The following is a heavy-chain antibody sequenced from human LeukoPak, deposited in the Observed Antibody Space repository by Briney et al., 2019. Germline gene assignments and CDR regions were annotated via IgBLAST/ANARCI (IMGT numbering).Heavy chain of an antibody. J-gene: IGHJ3*02. CDR3: ARTKDIVLMVYAYDAFDI. V-gene: IGHV3-21*01. D-gene: IGHD2-8*01. CDR2: ISSSSSYI. CDR1: GFTFSSYS. Sequence: GGSLRLSCAASGFTFSSYSMSWVRQAPGKGLEWVSSISSSSSYIYYADSVKGRFTISRDNAKNSLYLQMNSLRAEDTAVYYCARTKDIVLMVYAYDAFDIWGQGTMVTVSS.